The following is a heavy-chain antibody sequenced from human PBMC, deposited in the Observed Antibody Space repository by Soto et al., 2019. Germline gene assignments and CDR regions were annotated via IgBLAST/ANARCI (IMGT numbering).Heavy chain of an antibody. CDR2: INPNTGYT. Sequence: ASVKVSCKASGYTFTSYDINWVRQATGQGLEWMGWINPNTGYTDYAQKFQDRVTMTGNTSITTAYMELSSLRSEDTAVYYCVRGRVMITFGVVIVIDYWGQGSQVTSPQ. J-gene: IGHJ4*02. CDR1: GYTFTSYD. V-gene: IGHV1-8*01. CDR3: VRGRVMITFGVVIVIDY. D-gene: IGHD3-16*02.